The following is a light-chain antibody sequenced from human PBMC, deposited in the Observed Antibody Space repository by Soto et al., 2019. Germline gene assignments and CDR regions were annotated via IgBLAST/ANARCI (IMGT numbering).Light chain of an antibody. CDR3: CSYAGSNTYV. CDR1: SSNVGADFD. J-gene: IGLJ1*01. Sequence: QSVLTQPPSVSGAPGQRVTISCTGSSSNVGADFDVHWYQQLPGTAPKLLISGNTNRPSGVPDRFSGSKSGTSASLAITGLQAEDEADYYCCSYAGSNTYVFGTGTKLTVL. CDR2: GNT. V-gene: IGLV1-40*01.